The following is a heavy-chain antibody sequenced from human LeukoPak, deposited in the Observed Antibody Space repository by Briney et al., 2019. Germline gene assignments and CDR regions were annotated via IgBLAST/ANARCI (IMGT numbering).Heavy chain of an antibody. J-gene: IGHJ6*02. Sequence: GGSLRLSCAASGFPFSSYGMHWVRQAPGKGLEWVAVISYDGSNKYYADSVKGRFTISRDNSKNTLYLQMNSLRAEDTAVYYCAKSNPTNYDFWSGYYTGYYGMDVWGQGTTVTVSS. D-gene: IGHD3-3*01. CDR1: GFPFSSYG. CDR2: ISYDGSNK. CDR3: AKSNPTNYDFWSGYYTGYYGMDV. V-gene: IGHV3-30*18.